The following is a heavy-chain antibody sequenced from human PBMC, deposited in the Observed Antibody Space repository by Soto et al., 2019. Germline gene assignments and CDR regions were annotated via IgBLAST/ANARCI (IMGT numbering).Heavy chain of an antibody. V-gene: IGHV4-31*02. Sequence: SETLSLTXTVSGGSISSGGYYWSWIRQHPGKGLEWIGYIYYSGSTYYNPSLKSRVTISVDTSKNQFSLKLSSVTAADTAVYYCARGMVRGVISYYYGMDVWGQGTTVTVSS. CDR2: IYYSGST. D-gene: IGHD3-10*01. J-gene: IGHJ6*02. CDR3: ARGMVRGVISYYYGMDV. CDR1: GGSISSGGYY.